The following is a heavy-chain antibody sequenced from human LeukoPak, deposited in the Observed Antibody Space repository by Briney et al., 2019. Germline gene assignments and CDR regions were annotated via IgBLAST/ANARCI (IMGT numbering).Heavy chain of an antibody. V-gene: IGHV3-66*01. CDR2: IYSGGST. Sequence: GGSLRLSCAASGFTVSNNYMTWVRQAPGKGLEWVSLIYSGGSTYYADPVKGRFTISRDNSKNTVYLQMNSLRAEDTAVYYCARNIPVTRWGYWGQGTLVTVSS. CDR3: ARNIPVTRWGY. J-gene: IGHJ4*02. CDR1: GFTVSNNY. D-gene: IGHD2-21*01.